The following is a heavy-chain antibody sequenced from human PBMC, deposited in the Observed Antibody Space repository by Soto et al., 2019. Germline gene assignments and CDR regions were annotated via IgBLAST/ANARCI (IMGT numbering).Heavy chain of an antibody. CDR2: IYYSGST. J-gene: IGHJ4*02. Sequence: PSETLSLTCTVSGGSISSSSYYWGWIRQPPGKGLEWIGSIYYSGSTYYNPSLKSRVTISVDTSKNQFSLKLSSVTAADTAVYYFARSPGHDYGDYVYYYWGQGTLVTVSS. CDR1: GGSISSSSYY. V-gene: IGHV4-39*01. D-gene: IGHD4-17*01. CDR3: ARSPGHDYGDYVYYY.